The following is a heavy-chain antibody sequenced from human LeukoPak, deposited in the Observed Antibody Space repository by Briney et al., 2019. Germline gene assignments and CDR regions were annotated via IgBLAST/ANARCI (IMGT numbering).Heavy chain of an antibody. J-gene: IGHJ5*02. CDR2: IRYDGSNK. CDR3: AKDSGVVPAAMTGFDP. V-gene: IGHV3-30*02. Sequence: PGGSLRLSCAASGFTFSSYGMHWVRQAPGEGLEWLAFIRYDGSNKYYADSVKGRFTMSRHNSKNTLYLQMNSLRAEDTAVYYCAKDSGVVPAAMTGFDPWGQGTLVTVSS. D-gene: IGHD2-2*01. CDR1: GFTFSSYG.